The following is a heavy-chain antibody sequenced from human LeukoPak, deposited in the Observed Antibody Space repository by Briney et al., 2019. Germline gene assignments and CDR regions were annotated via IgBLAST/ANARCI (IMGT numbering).Heavy chain of an antibody. CDR2: FDPEDGET. CDR1: GYTLTELS. J-gene: IGHJ4*02. CDR3: ATDPGITGTTGPFDY. D-gene: IGHD1-7*01. Sequence: ASVKVSCKVSGYTLTELSMHWVRQAPGKGLEWTGGFDPEDGETIYAQKFQGRVTMTEDTSTDTAYMELSSLRSEDTAVYYCATDPGITGTTGPFDYWGQGTLVTVSS. V-gene: IGHV1-24*01.